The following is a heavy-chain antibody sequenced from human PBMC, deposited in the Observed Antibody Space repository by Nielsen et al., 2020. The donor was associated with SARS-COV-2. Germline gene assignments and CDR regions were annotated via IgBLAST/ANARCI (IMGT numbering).Heavy chain of an antibody. CDR1: GFVFSDYY. CDR3: VRDTGAWDFDY. D-gene: IGHD1-26*01. CDR2: ISGSYTVK. Sequence: GESLKISCATSGFVFSDYYMSWFRQAPGKGLEWVSFISGSYTVKNEADSVKGRFTISRDNAKNSMSLQMNSLRVEDTAVYYCVRDTGAWDFDYWGQGTLITVSS. J-gene: IGHJ4*02. V-gene: IGHV3-11*04.